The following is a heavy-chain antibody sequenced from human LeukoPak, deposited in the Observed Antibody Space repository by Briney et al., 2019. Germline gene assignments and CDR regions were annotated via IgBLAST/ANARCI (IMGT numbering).Heavy chain of an antibody. V-gene: IGHV3-74*01. CDR3: ARDEEWDTAMENAYDY. CDR1: GFTFSNYW. D-gene: IGHD5-18*01. CDR2: INSDGINT. J-gene: IGHJ4*02. Sequence: GGSLRLSCAASGFTFSNYWMHWVRQAPGKGLVWVSRINSDGINTSYADSVKGRFTISRDNAKNSLYLQMNSLRAEDTAVYYCARDEEWDTAMENAYDYWGQGTLVTVSS.